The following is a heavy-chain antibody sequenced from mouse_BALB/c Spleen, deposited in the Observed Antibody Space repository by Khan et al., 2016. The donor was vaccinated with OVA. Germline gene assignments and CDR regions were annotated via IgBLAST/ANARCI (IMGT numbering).Heavy chain of an antibody. J-gene: IGHJ4*01. CDR3: AKGVWSYYFALDY. CDR2: IWGGGNT. Sequence: QVQLKESGPGLVAPSQSLSITCTVSGFSLTDYDVSWIRQPPGKGLEWLGVIWGGGNTYYNSALKSRLSISKDNSKSQVFLTMNSLQTDDTAMYYCAKGVWSYYFALDYWGQGTSVTVSS. V-gene: IGHV2-6-5*01. CDR1: GFSLTDYD. D-gene: IGHD2-10*02.